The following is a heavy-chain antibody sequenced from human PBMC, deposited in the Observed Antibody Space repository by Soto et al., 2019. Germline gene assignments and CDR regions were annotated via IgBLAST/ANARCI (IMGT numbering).Heavy chain of an antibody. CDR1: GGSISSYY. J-gene: IGHJ4*02. Sequence: PSETLSLTCTVAGGSISSYYWSWFRQPPGKGLEWIGYIYYSGSTNYNPSLKSRVTISVDTSKNQFSLKLSSVTAADTAVYYCARTYYYGSGSHHFDYWGQGTLVTVSS. V-gene: IGHV4-59*08. CDR3: ARTYYYGSGSHHFDY. D-gene: IGHD3-10*01. CDR2: IYYSGST.